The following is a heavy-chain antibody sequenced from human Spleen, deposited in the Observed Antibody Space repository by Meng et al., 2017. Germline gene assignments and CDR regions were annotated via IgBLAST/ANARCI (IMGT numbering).Heavy chain of an antibody. CDR1: GYTFTNYG. CDR3: ARSGSGSYSYYYYGMDV. V-gene: IGHV1-18*01. D-gene: IGHD3-10*01. J-gene: IGHJ6*01. Sequence: ASVKVSCKASGYTFTNYGISWVRQAPGQGLEWMGWISTYNGNTNYAQKLQGRVTLTTDTSTTTAYMELRSLRSDDTAVYYCARSGSGSYSYYYYGMDVWGQGNTV. CDR2: ISTYNGNT.